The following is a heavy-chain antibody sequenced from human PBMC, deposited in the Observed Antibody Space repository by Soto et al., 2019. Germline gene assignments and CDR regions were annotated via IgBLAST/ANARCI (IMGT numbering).Heavy chain of an antibody. J-gene: IGHJ5*02. D-gene: IGHD4-17*01. CDR2: IYYSGST. CDR3: ARDRGTTVTARWFDP. Sequence: SETLSRTCTVSGGPISSGGYYWSWIRQHPGKGLEWIGYIYYSGSTYYNPSLKSRVTISVDTSKNQFSLKLSSVTAADTAVYYCARDRGTTVTARWFDPWGQGTLVTVSS. V-gene: IGHV4-31*03. CDR1: GGPISSGGYY.